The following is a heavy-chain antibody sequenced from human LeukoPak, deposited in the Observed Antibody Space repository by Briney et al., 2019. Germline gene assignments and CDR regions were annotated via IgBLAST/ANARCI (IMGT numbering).Heavy chain of an antibody. V-gene: IGHV3-15*01. Sequence: GGSLRLSCAASGFTFSNAWMSWVRQAPGKGLEWVGRIKSKTDGGTTDYAAPVKGRFTISRDDSKNTLYLQMNSLRAEDTAVYYCARVAGYYYYMDVWGKGTTVTVSS. J-gene: IGHJ6*03. CDR2: IKSKTDGGTT. CDR3: ARVAGYYYYMDV. CDR1: GFTFSNAW.